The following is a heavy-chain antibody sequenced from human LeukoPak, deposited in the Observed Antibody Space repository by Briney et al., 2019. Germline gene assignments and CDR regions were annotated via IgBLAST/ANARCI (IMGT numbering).Heavy chain of an antibody. D-gene: IGHD3-3*01. Sequence: ASVNVSCKASGYTFTRYDINWVRQATGQGLEWMGWMNPNSGNTGYAQKFQGRVTITRNTSISTAYMELSSLRSEDTAVYYCARGPGFWSGYSDYWGQGTLVTVSS. J-gene: IGHJ4*02. CDR2: MNPNSGNT. CDR1: GYTFTRYD. CDR3: ARGPGFWSGYSDY. V-gene: IGHV1-8*03.